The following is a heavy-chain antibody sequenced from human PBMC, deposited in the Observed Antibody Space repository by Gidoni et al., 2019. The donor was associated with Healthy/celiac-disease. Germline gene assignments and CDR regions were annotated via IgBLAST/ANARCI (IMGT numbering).Heavy chain of an antibody. CDR2: INSDGSST. D-gene: IGHD3-10*01. CDR1: GFTFSSYW. J-gene: IGHJ5*02. V-gene: IGHV3-74*01. CDR3: ARLDGPMLGFGELLVWFDP. Sequence: EVQLVESGGGLVQPGGSLRLSCAASGFTFSSYWMHWVRQAPGKGLVWVSRINSDGSSTSYADSVKGRFTISRDNAKNTLYLQMNSLRAEDTAVYYCARLDGPMLGFGELLVWFDPWGQGTLVTVSS.